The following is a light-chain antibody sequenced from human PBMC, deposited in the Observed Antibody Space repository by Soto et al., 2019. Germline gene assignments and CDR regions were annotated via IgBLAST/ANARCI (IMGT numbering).Light chain of an antibody. CDR2: EVS. CDR1: SSDVGGYNY. J-gene: IGLJ1*01. V-gene: IGLV2-14*01. Sequence: QSGLTQPASVSGSPGQSITISCTGTSSDVGGYNYVSWYQQHPGKAPKLMIYEVSNRPSGVSNRFSGSKSGNTASLTISGLQAEDEADYYCSSYTSSSTYVFGTGIKVTVL. CDR3: SSYTSSSTYV.